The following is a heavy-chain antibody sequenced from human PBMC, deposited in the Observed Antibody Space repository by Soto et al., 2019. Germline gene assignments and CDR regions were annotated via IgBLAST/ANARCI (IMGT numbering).Heavy chain of an antibody. V-gene: IGHV4-61*01. D-gene: IGHD3-3*01. CDR2: IYCSGST. CDR1: GGSVSSGSYY. CDR3: AAGFEWLDYYYGMDV. Sequence: PSETLSLTCTVSGGSVSSGSYYWSWIRQPPGKGLEWIGYIYCSGSTNYNPSLKSRVTISVDTSKNQFSLKLSSVTAADTAVYYCAAGFEWLDYYYGMDVWGQGTTVTVSS. J-gene: IGHJ6*02.